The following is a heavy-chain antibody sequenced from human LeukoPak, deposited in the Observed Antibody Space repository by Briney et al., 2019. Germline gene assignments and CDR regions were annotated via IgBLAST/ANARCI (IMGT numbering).Heavy chain of an antibody. D-gene: IGHD2-15*01. Sequence: ASVKVSCKASGYTFTSYAMNWVRQAPGQGLEWMGWIHPNSGGTNYAQKFQGRVTMTRDTSISTAYMEMSRLRSDDTAVYYCARGDIRLGYSYMDVWGKGTTVTVSS. V-gene: IGHV1-2*02. J-gene: IGHJ6*03. CDR1: GYTFTSYA. CDR2: IHPNSGGT. CDR3: ARGDIRLGYSYMDV.